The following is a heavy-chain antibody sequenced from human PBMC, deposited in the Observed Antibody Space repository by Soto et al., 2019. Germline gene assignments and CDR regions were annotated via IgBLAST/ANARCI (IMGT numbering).Heavy chain of an antibody. V-gene: IGHV3-48*02. CDR3: ARDLAYCGGDCYLAFAYSYGMDV. J-gene: IGHJ6*02. D-gene: IGHD2-21*02. CDR2: ISSSTSTI. CDR1: GFSFSSYA. Sequence: EVQLVESGGGLVQPGGSLRLSCAASGFSFSSYAMNWVRQAPGKGLEWVSYISSSTSTINYADSVKGRFTVSRDNAKNSLFLQMHSLTDEDTSVYYCARDLAYCGGDCYLAFAYSYGMDVWGQGTTVTVSS.